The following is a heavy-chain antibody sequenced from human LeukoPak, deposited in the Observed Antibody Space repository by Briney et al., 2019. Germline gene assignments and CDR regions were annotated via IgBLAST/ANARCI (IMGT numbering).Heavy chain of an antibody. V-gene: IGHV3-33*01. J-gene: IGHJ4*02. CDR1: GFTFSSYG. D-gene: IGHD3-10*01. CDR2: IWYDGSNK. CDR3: ARDRRPMVRGVGGLDY. Sequence: GGSLRLSCAASGFTFSSYGMHWVRHAPGKGLEWVAVIWYDGSNKYYADSVKGRFTISRDNSKNTLYLQMNSLRAEDTAVYYCARDRRPMVRGVGGLDYWGQGTLVTVSS.